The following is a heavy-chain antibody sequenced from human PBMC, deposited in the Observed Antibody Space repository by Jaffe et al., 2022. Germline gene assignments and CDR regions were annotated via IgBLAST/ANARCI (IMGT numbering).Heavy chain of an antibody. CDR1: GYSISSGYY. V-gene: IGHV4-38-2*01. J-gene: IGHJ3*02. D-gene: IGHD2-15*01. Sequence: QVQLQESGPGLVKPSETLSLTCAVSGYSISSGYYWGWIRQPPGKGLEWIGSIYHSGSTYYNPSLKSRVTISVDTSKNQFSLKLSSVTAADTAVYYCARPVVVVAAIDAFDIWGQGTMVTVSS. CDR2: IYHSGST. CDR3: ARPVVVVAAIDAFDI.